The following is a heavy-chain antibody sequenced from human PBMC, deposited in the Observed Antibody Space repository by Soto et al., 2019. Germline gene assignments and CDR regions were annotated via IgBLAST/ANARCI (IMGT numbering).Heavy chain of an antibody. V-gene: IGHV1-18*01. J-gene: IGHJ3*02. CDR3: ARDEVSRPRAESPRGVTTASNDAFDI. Sequence: ASVKVSCKASGYTFTSYGISWVRQAPGQGLEWMGWISAYNGNTNYAQKLQGRVTMTTDTSTSTAYMELRSLRSDDTAVYYCARDEVSRPRAESPRGVTTASNDAFDIWGQGTMVTVSS. CDR2: ISAYNGNT. CDR1: GYTFTSYG. D-gene: IGHD4-17*01.